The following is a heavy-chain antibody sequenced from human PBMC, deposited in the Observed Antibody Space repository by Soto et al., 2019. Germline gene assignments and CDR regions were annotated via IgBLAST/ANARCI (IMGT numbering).Heavy chain of an antibody. V-gene: IGHV3-48*02. D-gene: IGHD6-6*01. CDR2: ISASGGTV. Sequence: EVPLVESGGGLIQPGGSLTLSCAASGFSFSSYNMNWVRQAPGEGLEWVSYISASGGTVDYTESVRGRFIISRDNAKNSLYLQMSSLRDEDTAVYFCARLTGGSSSAEDYWGQGVLVTVSS. J-gene: IGHJ4*02. CDR3: ARLTGGSSSAEDY. CDR1: GFSFSSYN.